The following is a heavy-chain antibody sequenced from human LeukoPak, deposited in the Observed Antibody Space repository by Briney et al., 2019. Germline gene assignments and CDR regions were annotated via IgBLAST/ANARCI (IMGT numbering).Heavy chain of an antibody. D-gene: IGHD4-23*01. CDR1: GFTFSNYW. CDR2: INCDGSST. J-gene: IGHJ5*02. Sequence: GGSLRLSCAASGFTFSNYWMHWVRHAPGKGLVWVPRINCDGSSTTYADSVKGRFTISRDNAKNTLYLQMNSLRAEDTAVYYCARGYGGNYNWFDPWGQGTLVTVSS. V-gene: IGHV3-74*01. CDR3: ARGYGGNYNWFDP.